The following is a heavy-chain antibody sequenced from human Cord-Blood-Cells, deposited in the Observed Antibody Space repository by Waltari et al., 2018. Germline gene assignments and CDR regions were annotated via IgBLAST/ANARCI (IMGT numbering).Heavy chain of an antibody. D-gene: IGHD3-22*01. V-gene: IGHV4-39*01. CDR1: GGSISSSSYY. CDR2: IYYSGSA. J-gene: IGHJ4*02. CDR3: ASPGADYYDSSGYLYYFDY. Sequence: QLQLQESGPGLVKPSETLSLTCTVSGGSISSSSYYWGWIRQPPGKGLEWIGSIYYSGSAYYDPTLESRLAISIDTSKNQFSLKLSSVTAADAAVYYCASPGADYYDSSGYLYYFDYWGQGTLVTVSS.